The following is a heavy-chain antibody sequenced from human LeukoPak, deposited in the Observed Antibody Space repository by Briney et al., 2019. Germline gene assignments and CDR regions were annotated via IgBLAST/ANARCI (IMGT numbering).Heavy chain of an antibody. Sequence: NTSETLSLTCTVPGGSISSYYWAWIRQPPGKGLEWIGYIYYSGRTNYNPSLKGRVTLSVDTSKNEFSLKLSSVTAADTAVYYCARRIGDANYWGRMDVWGQGATVTVSS. D-gene: IGHD7-27*01. CDR3: ARRIGDANYWGRMDV. V-gene: IGHV4-59*08. J-gene: IGHJ6*02. CDR2: IYYSGRT. CDR1: GGSISSYY.